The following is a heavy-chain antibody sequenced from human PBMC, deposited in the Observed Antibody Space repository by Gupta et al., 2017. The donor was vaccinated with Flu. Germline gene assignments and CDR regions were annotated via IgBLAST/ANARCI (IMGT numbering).Heavy chain of an antibody. CDR1: GFTFSTYT. J-gene: IGHJ3*02. D-gene: IGHD3-9*01. V-gene: IGHV3-21*01. CDR2: ISSSSSYI. CDR3: ARCFDPNNDAFDI. Sequence: EVQLVESGGGLVKPGGSLRLSCAASGFTFSTYTMNWVRQAPGKGLEWVSSISSSSSYIYYADSVKGRFTISRDNAKNSLYLQMNSLRAEDTAVYYCARCFDPNNDAFDIWGQGTMVTVSS.